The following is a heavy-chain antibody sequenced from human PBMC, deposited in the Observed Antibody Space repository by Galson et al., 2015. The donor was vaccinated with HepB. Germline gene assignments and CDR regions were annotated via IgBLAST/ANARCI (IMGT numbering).Heavy chain of an antibody. Sequence: SLRLSCAASGFTVSTNYFSWVRQAPGMGLQWVSDIYSDGRTYYADSVKGRFTVSRDTSKNTLYLQMNNLRAEDTALYYCAREQVWAYPYWGRGALVTVSS. CDR3: AREQVWAYPY. V-gene: IGHV3-53*01. J-gene: IGHJ4*02. D-gene: IGHD3-16*01. CDR1: GFTVSTNY. CDR2: IYSDGRT.